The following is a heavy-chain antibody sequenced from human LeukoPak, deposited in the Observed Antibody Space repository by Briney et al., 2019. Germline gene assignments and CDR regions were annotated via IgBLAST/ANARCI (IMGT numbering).Heavy chain of an antibody. Sequence: GGSLRLSCAASGFTFSSYGMYWVRQAPGKGLEWLAVISYDGSDKYYAASVEGRFTISRDNSKNTLYLLMNSLRAEDTAVYYCAKGVYDSSGYYYTLGYWGQGTLVTVFS. CDR3: AKGVYDSSGYYYTLGY. CDR1: GFTFSSYG. V-gene: IGHV3-30*18. D-gene: IGHD3-22*01. J-gene: IGHJ4*02. CDR2: ISYDGSDK.